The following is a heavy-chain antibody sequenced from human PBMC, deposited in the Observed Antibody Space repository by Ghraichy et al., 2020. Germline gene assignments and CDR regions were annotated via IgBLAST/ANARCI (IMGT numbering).Heavy chain of an antibody. Sequence: ASVKVSCKASGYTFTSYAMHWVRQAPGQRLEWMGWINAGNGNTKYSQKFQGRVTITRDTSASTAYMELSSLRSEDTAVYYCARGGGGILTGQLNFDYWGQGTLVTVSS. CDR1: GYTFTSYA. CDR2: INAGNGNT. CDR3: ARGGGGILTGQLNFDY. D-gene: IGHD3-9*01. V-gene: IGHV1-3*01. J-gene: IGHJ4*02.